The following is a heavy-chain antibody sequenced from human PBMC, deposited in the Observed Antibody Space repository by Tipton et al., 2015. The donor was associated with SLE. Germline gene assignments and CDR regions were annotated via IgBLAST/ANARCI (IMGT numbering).Heavy chain of an antibody. CDR3: ARRIAARSGNWFDP. D-gene: IGHD6-6*01. CDR2: LYYSGST. V-gene: IGHV4-39*07. J-gene: IGHJ5*02. CDR1: GGPISSSSYY. Sequence: TLSLTCTVSGGPISSSSYYWGWIRPPPGKGLEWIGSLYYSGSTYYTPSLKSRVTISVDTSKNQFSLKLSSVTAADTAVYYCARRIAARSGNWFDPWGQGTLVTVSS.